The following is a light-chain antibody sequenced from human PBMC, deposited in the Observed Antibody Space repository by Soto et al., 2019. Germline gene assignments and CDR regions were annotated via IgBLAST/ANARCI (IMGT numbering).Light chain of an antibody. CDR2: AAS. J-gene: IGKJ5*01. Sequence: DIQMTQSTSSLSACVGDRVTITCRASQSISSYLNWYQQKQGKAPKLLIYAASSLQSRVPSRFSGSVSGTDGTITISSLQQEDGSTYDGQQRYSTPITFCQGTRLEIK. CDR3: QQRYSTPIT. V-gene: IGKV1-39*01. CDR1: QSISSY.